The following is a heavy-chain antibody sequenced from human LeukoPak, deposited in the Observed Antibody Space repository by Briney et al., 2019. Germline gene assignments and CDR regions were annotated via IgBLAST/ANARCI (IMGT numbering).Heavy chain of an antibody. J-gene: IGHJ4*02. D-gene: IGHD3-22*01. V-gene: IGHV4-34*01. CDR1: GGSFSGYY. CDR3: ARGPLYYYDSSSRLYYFDY. CDR2: INHSGST. Sequence: SETLSLTCAVYGGSFSGYYWSWIRQPPGKGLEWIGEINHSGSTNHSPSLKSRVTISVDTSKNQFSLKLRSVTAADTAVYYCARGPLYYYDSSSRLYYFDYWGQGTLVTVSS.